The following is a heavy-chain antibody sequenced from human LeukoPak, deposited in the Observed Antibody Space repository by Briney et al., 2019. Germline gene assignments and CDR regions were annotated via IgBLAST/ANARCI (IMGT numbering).Heavy chain of an antibody. CDR2: ISYDGNNK. D-gene: IGHD2-21*02. CDR1: GFKFSNNA. J-gene: IGHJ4*02. V-gene: IGHV3-30-3*01. Sequence: PGGSLRLSCAVSGFKFSNNAMDWVRQAPGKGLEWVAVISYDGNNKYYADSVKGRFTISRDNSKNTLYLQMSSLRAEDTAIYYCAKALDGRGHWYERGADYWGQGTLVAVSS. CDR3: AKALDGRGHWYERGADY.